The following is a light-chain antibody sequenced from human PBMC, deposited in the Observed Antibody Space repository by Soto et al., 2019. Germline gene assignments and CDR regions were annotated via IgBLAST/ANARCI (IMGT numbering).Light chain of an antibody. CDR3: QKYNHAPFT. V-gene: IGKV1-27*01. J-gene: IGKJ4*01. CDR1: QGISNF. CDR2: GAS. Sequence: DIQMTQSPSSLSASIGDRVTITCRASQGISNFLVWYQQKPGKVPKALIYGASTLQSGVPSRFSGTGSGTDFTLTISSLQPEDVATYYCQKYNHAPFTFGGGTKVEIK.